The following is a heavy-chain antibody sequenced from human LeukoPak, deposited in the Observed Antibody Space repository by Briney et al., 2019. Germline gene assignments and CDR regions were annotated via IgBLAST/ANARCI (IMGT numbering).Heavy chain of an antibody. CDR1: GFTFSSYA. Sequence: GGSLRLSCAASGFTFSSYAMHWVRQAPGKGLEWVAVISYDGSNKYYADSVKGQFTISRDNSKNTLYLQMNSLRAEDTAVYYCARDLTHHTYYYDSSGYLGHAFDIWGQGTMVTVSS. CDR3: ARDLTHHTYYYDSSGYLGHAFDI. D-gene: IGHD3-22*01. CDR2: ISYDGSNK. V-gene: IGHV3-30*04. J-gene: IGHJ3*02.